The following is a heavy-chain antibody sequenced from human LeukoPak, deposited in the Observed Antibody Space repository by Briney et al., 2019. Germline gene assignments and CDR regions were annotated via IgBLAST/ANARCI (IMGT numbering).Heavy chain of an antibody. CDR2: IYYSGST. Sequence: PSETLSLTCTVSGGSISSSSYYWGRIRQPPGKGLEWIGSIYYSGSTYYNPSLKSRVTISVDTSKNQFSLKLSSVTAADTAVYYCARQLDLGYSSSSEFDYWGQGTLVTVSS. CDR3: ARQLDLGYSSSSEFDY. V-gene: IGHV4-39*01. CDR1: GGSISSSSYY. D-gene: IGHD6-6*01. J-gene: IGHJ4*02.